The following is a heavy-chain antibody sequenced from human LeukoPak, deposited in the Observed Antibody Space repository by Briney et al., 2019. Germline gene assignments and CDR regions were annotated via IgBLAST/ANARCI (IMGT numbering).Heavy chain of an antibody. CDR3: ARGRWNYYGSGSYYFDY. Sequence: PSETLSLTCAVYGGSFSGYYWSWIRQPPGKGLEWIGEINHSGSTNYNPSLKSRVTISLDTSKNQFSLKLSSVTAADTAVYYCARGRWNYYGSGSYYFDYWGQGTLVTVSS. V-gene: IGHV4-34*01. D-gene: IGHD3-10*01. CDR1: GGSFSGYY. J-gene: IGHJ4*02. CDR2: INHSGST.